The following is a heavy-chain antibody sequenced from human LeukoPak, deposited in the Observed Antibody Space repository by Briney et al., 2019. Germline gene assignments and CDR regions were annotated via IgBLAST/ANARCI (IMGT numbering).Heavy chain of an antibody. CDR1: GFTFSAYS. CDR2: ITSSSSST. CDR3: ARFETCQCDDVFDI. D-gene: IGHD3-9*01. Sequence: TGGSLRLSCAASGFTFSAYSMNWVRQAPGQGLEWVSSITSSSSSTYYADSVKGRFTISRDNAKNSLYLQMNILRAEDTAVYFCARFETCQCDDVFDIWGQGTMVTVSS. J-gene: IGHJ3*02. V-gene: IGHV3-21*01.